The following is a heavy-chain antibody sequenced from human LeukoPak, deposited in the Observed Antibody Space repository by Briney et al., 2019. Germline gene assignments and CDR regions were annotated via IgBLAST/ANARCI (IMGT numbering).Heavy chain of an antibody. CDR3: ARRREYRNYGYYYYYLDL. CDR2: LYPGGSET. D-gene: IGHD2/OR15-2a*01. V-gene: IGHV5-51*01. CDR1: GYSFSNYW. Sequence: GESLKISCEASGYSFSNYWIAWVRQMPGKGLEWVGILYPGGSETKYSPSFQGHVTISADKSINIAYLQWNSLKASDSAMYYCARRREYRNYGYYYYYLDLWGKGTTVTVSS. J-gene: IGHJ6*03.